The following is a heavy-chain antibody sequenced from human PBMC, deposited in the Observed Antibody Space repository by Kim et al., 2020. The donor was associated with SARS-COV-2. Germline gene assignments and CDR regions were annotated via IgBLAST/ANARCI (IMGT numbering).Heavy chain of an antibody. D-gene: IGHD4-17*01. J-gene: IGHJ3*02. V-gene: IGHV4-39*01. CDR1: GGSISSSFYY. CDR3: ARHDYGGNSEGGAFDI. CDR2: IYYSGSS. Sequence: SETLSLTCTVSGGSISSSFYYWGWIRQPPGKGLEWIGSIYYSGSSYYNTSLKSRVTISVDTSRNQFSLKLNSVTAADTAVYYCARHDYGGNSEGGAFDIWGQGTMVTVSS.